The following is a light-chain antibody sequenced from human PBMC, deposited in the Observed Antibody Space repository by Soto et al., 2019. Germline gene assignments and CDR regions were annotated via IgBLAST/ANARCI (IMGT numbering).Light chain of an antibody. Sequence: EIVLTQGPGTLSLSPGERSTLSWMASQSVSSSYLAWYQQKPGQAPRLLIYGAYSRATGITDRFSGSGSGTDFTLTISSLEPEDFAVYYCQQRSNWPWTVGQGTKVDIK. CDR2: GAY. CDR3: QQRSNWPWT. J-gene: IGKJ1*01. V-gene: IGKV3D-20*02. CDR1: QSVSSSY.